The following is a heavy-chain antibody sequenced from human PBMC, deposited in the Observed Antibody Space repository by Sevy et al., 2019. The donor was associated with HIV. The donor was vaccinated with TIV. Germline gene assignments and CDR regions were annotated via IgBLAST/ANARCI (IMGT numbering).Heavy chain of an antibody. CDR1: GYTFTSYD. D-gene: IGHD5-12*01. V-gene: IGHV1-8*01. J-gene: IGHJ6*02. CDR3: ARELVATIRDYYYYYGMDV. Sequence: GASVKVSCKASGYTFTSYDINWVRQATGQGLEWMGWMNPNSGNTGYAQKFQGRVTMTRNTSISTAYMELSSLRSEDTAVYYCARELVATIRDYYYYYGMDVWGQGTTVTVSS. CDR2: MNPNSGNT.